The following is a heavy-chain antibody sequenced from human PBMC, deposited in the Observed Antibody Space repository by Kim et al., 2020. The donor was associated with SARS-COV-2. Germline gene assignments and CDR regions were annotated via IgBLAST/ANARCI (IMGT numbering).Heavy chain of an antibody. J-gene: IGHJ6*02. CDR2: IDPSDSYT. CDR3: ARQGSSSSYYYYGMDV. V-gene: IGHV5-10-1*01. Sequence: GESLQISCKGSGYSFTSYWISWVRQMPGKGLEWMGRIDPSDSYTNYSPSFQGHVTISADKSISTAYLQWSSLKASDTAMYYCARQGSSSSYYYYGMDVWGQGTTVTVSS. D-gene: IGHD6-13*01. CDR1: GYSFTSYW.